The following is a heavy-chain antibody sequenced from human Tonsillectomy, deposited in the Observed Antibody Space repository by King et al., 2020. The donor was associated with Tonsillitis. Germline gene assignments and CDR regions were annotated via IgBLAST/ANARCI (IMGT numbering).Heavy chain of an antibody. V-gene: IGHV3-48*04. D-gene: IGHD7-27*01. Sequence: VQLVESGGALVQPGGSLRLSCAAPGFTFSSYSMNWVRQAPGRGLEWISYITAASSTIYYADSVKGRFTISRDNAKNSLYLQMNNLRAEDTAVYYCATDRNWAFDYWGQGALVTVSS. CDR3: ATDRNWAFDY. CDR1: GFTFSSYS. J-gene: IGHJ4*02. CDR2: ITAASSTI.